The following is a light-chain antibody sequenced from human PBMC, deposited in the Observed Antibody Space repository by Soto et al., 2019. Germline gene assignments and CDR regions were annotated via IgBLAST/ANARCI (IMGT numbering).Light chain of an antibody. Sequence: EIVMTQSPATLSVSPGERATLSCRASQSVSSTLAWYQQKPGQAPRLLIYGASTRATGIPARFSGSGSGTEFTLTISGLQSEDFAVYYCQQYIYWPWTFGQGTKVDI. J-gene: IGKJ1*01. CDR1: QSVSST. CDR2: GAS. V-gene: IGKV3-15*01. CDR3: QQYIYWPWT.